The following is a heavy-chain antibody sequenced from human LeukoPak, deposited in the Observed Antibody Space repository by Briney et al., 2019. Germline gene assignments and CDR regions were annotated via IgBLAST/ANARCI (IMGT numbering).Heavy chain of an antibody. D-gene: IGHD3-22*01. V-gene: IGHV3-30-3*01. J-gene: IGHJ4*02. CDR2: ISYDGSNK. CDR3: AKDHYDSSGAPPFFDY. CDR1: GFTFSSYA. Sequence: GRSLRLSCAASGFTFSSYAMHWVRQAPGKGLEWVAVISYDGSNKYYADSVKGRFTISRDNSKNTLYLQMNSLRAEDTAVYYCAKDHYDSSGAPPFFDYWGQGTLVTVSS.